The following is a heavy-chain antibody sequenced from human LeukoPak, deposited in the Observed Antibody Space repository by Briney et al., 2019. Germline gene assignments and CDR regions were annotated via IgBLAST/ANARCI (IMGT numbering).Heavy chain of an antibody. CDR2: ISAYNGNT. Sequence: SVKVSCKASGYTFTSYGISWVRQAPGQGLEWMGWISAYNGNTNYAQKLQGRVTMTTDTSTSTAYMELRSLRSDDTAVYYCARDLSNYYYDLIDYWGQGTLVTVSS. CDR1: GYTFTSYG. CDR3: ARDLSNYYYDLIDY. J-gene: IGHJ4*02. D-gene: IGHD3-22*01. V-gene: IGHV1-18*01.